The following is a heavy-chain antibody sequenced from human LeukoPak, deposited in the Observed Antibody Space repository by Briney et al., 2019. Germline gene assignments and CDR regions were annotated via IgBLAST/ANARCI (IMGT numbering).Heavy chain of an antibody. Sequence: GGSLRLSCAASGFSFTNYWMFWVRQAPGKGLVWVSGINPDGSTTTYADSVKGRFTISRENAKSTLYLHMNILRVEDTAVYYCARGRYGDYHWGQGILVTVSS. J-gene: IGHJ4*02. CDR2: INPDGSTT. CDR1: GFSFTNYW. V-gene: IGHV3-74*01. CDR3: ARGRYGDYH. D-gene: IGHD4-17*01.